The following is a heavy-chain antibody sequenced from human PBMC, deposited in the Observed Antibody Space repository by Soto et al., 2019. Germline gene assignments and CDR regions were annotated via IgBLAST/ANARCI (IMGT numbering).Heavy chain of an antibody. CDR3: AGMPYTSDLRFGP. V-gene: IGHV4-30-2*01. Sequence: KASETLSLTCNMSGDSYSISTYSWSWIRQPPGKALQWIGFIYQSGVTSYNPSLASRVSISLDRSNNQCSLKLKSVTAADTAVYFCAGMPYTSDLRFGPCGPGTLVTVSS. CDR1: GDSYSISTYS. J-gene: IGHJ5*02. D-gene: IGHD6-19*01. CDR2: IYQSGVT.